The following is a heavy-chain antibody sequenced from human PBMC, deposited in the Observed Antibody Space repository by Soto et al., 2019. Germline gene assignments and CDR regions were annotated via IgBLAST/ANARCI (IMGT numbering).Heavy chain of an antibody. V-gene: IGHV3-23*01. J-gene: IGHJ4*02. CDR2: ISGSGGST. CDR1: GFTFSSYA. Sequence: EVQLLESGGGLVQPGGSLRLSCAASGFTFSSYAMSWVRQAPGKGLEWVSAISGSGGSTYYADPVKGRFTISRDNSKNTLNLQMNSLRAEDTAVYYCAKENGYSSSWFEFDYWGQGTLVTVSS. CDR3: AKENGYSSSWFEFDY. D-gene: IGHD6-13*01.